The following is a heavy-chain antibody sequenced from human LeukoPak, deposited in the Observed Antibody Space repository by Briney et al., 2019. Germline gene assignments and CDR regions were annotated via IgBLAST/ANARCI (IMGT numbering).Heavy chain of an antibody. Sequence: PGGSLRLSCAASGFTFSSYAMSWVRQAPGKGLEWVSAISGSGGSTYYADSVKGRFTISRDNSKNTLYLQMNSLRAEDTAVYYCAKDSYYDSSGYHSAFDAFDIWGQGTMVTVSS. CDR3: AKDSYYDSSGYHSAFDAFDI. D-gene: IGHD3-22*01. J-gene: IGHJ3*02. V-gene: IGHV3-23*01. CDR2: ISGSGGST. CDR1: GFTFSSYA.